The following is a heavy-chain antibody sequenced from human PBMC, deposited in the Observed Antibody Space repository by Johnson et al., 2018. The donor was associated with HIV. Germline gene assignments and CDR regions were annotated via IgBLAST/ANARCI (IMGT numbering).Heavy chain of an antibody. D-gene: IGHD3-10*01. CDR2: IRSRAYGGTT. V-gene: IGHV3-49*03. CDR1: GFTFGAYA. CDR3: TRDADFMVRGVSSGAFDI. J-gene: IGHJ3*02. Sequence: EQLVESGGGLVQPGRSLRLSCSASGFTFGAYALSWFRQAPGKGLEWVGFIRSRAYGGTTEYAASVKGRFTISRDDSNSIAYLQMNSLKTEDTAVYYCTRDADFMVRGVSSGAFDIWGQGTMITVSS.